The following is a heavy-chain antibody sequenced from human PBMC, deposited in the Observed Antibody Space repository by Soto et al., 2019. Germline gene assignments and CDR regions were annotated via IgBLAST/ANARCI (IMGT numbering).Heavy chain of an antibody. V-gene: IGHV3-23*01. J-gene: IGHJ4*02. CDR2: ISGSGGST. CDR1: GFTFSSYA. D-gene: IGHD4-17*01. Sequence: EVQLLESGGGLVQPGGSLRLSCAASGFTFSSYAMSWVRQAPGKGLEWVSAISGSGGSTYYADSVKGRFTISRDNSKHTLYLQMNSMRAEDTAVYYCAKVYGDLRPMDYWGQGTLVPVSS. CDR3: AKVYGDLRPMDY.